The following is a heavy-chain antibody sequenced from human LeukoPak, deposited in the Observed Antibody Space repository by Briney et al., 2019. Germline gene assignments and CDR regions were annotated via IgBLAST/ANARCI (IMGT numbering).Heavy chain of an antibody. D-gene: IGHD2-2*02. V-gene: IGHV3-23*01. J-gene: IGHJ6*02. CDR2: ISGSGGST. CDR3: AKDYRPDCSSTSCYTVYYYYYGMDV. Sequence: GGSLRLSCAASGFTLSSYAMSWVRRAPRKGLEWVSAISGSGGSTYYADPVKGRFTISRDNSKNTLYLQMSSLRAEDTAVYYCAKDYRPDCSSTSCYTVYYYYYGMDVWGQGTTVTVSS. CDR1: GFTLSSYA.